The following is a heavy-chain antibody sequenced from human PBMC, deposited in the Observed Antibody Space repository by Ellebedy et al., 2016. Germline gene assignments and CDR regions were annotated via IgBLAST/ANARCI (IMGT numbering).Heavy chain of an antibody. CDR3: ARGGRGYYDSSGYYYSVANWFDP. D-gene: IGHD3-22*01. J-gene: IGHJ5*02. Sequence: GGSLRLSCAASGFTFSSYAMHWVRQAPGKGLEWVAVISYDGSNKYYADSVKGRFTISRDNSKNTLYLQMNSLRAEDTAVYYCARGGRGYYDSSGYYYSVANWFDPWGQGTLVTVSS. CDR2: ISYDGSNK. CDR1: GFTFSSYA. V-gene: IGHV3-30-3*01.